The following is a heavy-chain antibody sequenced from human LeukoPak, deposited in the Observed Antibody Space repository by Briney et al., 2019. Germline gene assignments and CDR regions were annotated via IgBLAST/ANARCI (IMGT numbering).Heavy chain of an antibody. CDR1: GGSISSYY. Sequence: PSETLSLTCTVSGGSISSYYWSWIRQPPGKGLEWIGYIYYSGSTNYNPSLKSRVTISVDTSKNQFSQKLSSVTAADTAVYYCARSLYGDYGVSYWYFDLWGRGTLVTVSS. V-gene: IGHV4-59*08. CDR3: ARSLYGDYGVSYWYFDL. D-gene: IGHD4-17*01. CDR2: IYYSGST. J-gene: IGHJ2*01.